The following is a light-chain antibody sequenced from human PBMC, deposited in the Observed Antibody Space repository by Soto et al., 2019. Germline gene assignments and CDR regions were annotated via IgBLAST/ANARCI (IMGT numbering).Light chain of an antibody. V-gene: IGLV2-14*01. Sequence: QSVLTQPPSASGSPGQSVTISCTGASSDVGGYNFVSWYQQHPGKAPKLMIYDVSNRPSGVSNRFSGSKSGNTASLTISGLQAEDEADYYCSSYTSSSLVFGTGTKLTVL. J-gene: IGLJ1*01. CDR2: DVS. CDR1: SSDVGGYNF. CDR3: SSYTSSSLV.